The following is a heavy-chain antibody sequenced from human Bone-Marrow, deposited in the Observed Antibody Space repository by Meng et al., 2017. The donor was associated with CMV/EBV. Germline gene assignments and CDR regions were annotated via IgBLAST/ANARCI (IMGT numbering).Heavy chain of an antibody. J-gene: IGHJ6*02. D-gene: IGHD2-2*01. CDR1: GFTFSSYA. CDR2: ISYDGSNK. V-gene: IGHV3-30-3*01. Sequence: SCAASGFTFSSYAMHWVRQAPGKGLEWVAVISYDGSNKYYADSVKGRFTISRDNSKNTLYLQMNSLRAEDTAVYYCAREVVVPAAIGYYYYGMDVWGQGTTVTVSS. CDR3: AREVVVPAAIGYYYYGMDV.